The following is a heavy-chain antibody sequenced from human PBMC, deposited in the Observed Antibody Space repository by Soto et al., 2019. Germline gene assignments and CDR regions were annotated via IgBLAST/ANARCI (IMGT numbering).Heavy chain of an antibody. V-gene: IGHV3-30*18. J-gene: IGHJ6*02. Sequence: PGGSLRLSCAASGFTFSSYGMHWVRQAPGKGLEWVAVISYDGSNKYYADSVKGRFTISRDNSKNTLYLQMNSLRAEDTAVYYCAKDQVDCSGGSCYAYYYYYGMDVWGQGTTVTVSS. CDR1: GFTFSSYG. D-gene: IGHD2-15*01. CDR3: AKDQVDCSGGSCYAYYYYYGMDV. CDR2: ISYDGSNK.